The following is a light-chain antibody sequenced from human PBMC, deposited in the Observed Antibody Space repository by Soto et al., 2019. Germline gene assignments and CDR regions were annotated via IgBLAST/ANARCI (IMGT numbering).Light chain of an antibody. V-gene: IGLV2-14*03. CDR2: DVD. CDR1: SSDVGGYNS. Sequence: QSALTQPASVSGSPGQSITISCTGTSSDVGGYNSVSWYQLHPGKAPKLMIYDVDKRPSRVSNRFSASKSGNTASLTISELQAEDEADYYCSSYASSSTLAVFGGGTQLTVL. J-gene: IGLJ2*01. CDR3: SSYASSSTLAV.